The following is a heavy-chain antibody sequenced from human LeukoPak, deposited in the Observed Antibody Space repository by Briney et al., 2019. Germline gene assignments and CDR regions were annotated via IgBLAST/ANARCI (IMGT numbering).Heavy chain of an antibody. J-gene: IGHJ5*02. CDR3: VRGWGLTAHNWFDP. CDR1: GDSISTSSYY. V-gene: IGHV4-39*07. Sequence: SETLSLTCTVSGDSISTSSYYWTWIRQPPGKGLEWIGSVFQSGSTYYNPSLKSRVTISVDTSKNQFSPKLSSVTAADTAVYYCVRGWGLTAHNWFDPWGQGTLVTVSS. D-gene: IGHD2-21*02. CDR2: VFQSGST.